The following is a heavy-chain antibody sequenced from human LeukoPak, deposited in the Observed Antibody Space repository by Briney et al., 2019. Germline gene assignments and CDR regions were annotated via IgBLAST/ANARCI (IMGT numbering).Heavy chain of an antibody. D-gene: IGHD3-10*01. CDR2: VIPIFGTA. J-gene: IGHJ3*02. Sequence: AVKVSCKPSVGTFSSYVISWVRPPPGQGGEWVGGVIPIFGTANYAQKFQGRVTITADEFTSTAYIELSRLRSEERAVYYGARWGYYGAGSEPGDDNSFDIWGQGTMVTVSS. V-gene: IGHV1-69*13. CDR3: ARWGYYGAGSEPGDDNSFDI. CDR1: VGTFSSYV.